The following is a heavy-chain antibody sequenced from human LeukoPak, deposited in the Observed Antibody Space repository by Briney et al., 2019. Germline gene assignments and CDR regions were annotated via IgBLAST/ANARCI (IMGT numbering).Heavy chain of an antibody. CDR3: ARDRKAYCGGDCYPDY. V-gene: IGHV1-18*01. CDR2: ISAYNGNT. Sequence: GASVKVSCKASGYTFTSYGISWVRQAPGQGLEWMGWISAYNGNTNYAQKLQGRVTMTTDTSTSTAYMELSRLRSDDTAVYYCARDRKAYCGGDCYPDYWGQGTLVTVSS. D-gene: IGHD2-21*01. CDR1: GYTFTSYG. J-gene: IGHJ4*02.